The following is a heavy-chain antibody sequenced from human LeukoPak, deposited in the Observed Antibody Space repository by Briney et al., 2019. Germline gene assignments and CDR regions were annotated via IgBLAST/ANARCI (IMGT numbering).Heavy chain of an antibody. D-gene: IGHD6-13*01. CDR3: AKDMSSSWYMGRFDY. J-gene: IGHJ4*02. Sequence: GGSLRLSCAASGFTFDDDAMHWVRQAPGKGLEWVSGISWNSGSMGYADSVKGRFTISRDNAKNSLYLQMNSLRAEDTALYYCAKDMSSSWYMGRFDYWGQGTLVTVSS. V-gene: IGHV3-9*01. CDR2: ISWNSGSM. CDR1: GFTFDDDA.